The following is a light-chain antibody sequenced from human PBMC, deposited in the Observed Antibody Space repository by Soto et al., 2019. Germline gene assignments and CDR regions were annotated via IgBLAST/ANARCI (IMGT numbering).Light chain of an antibody. Sequence: AIQLTQSPSSLSASVGDRVTITCRASQGISSALAWYQQKPGKAPKLLIYDASSLESGVPSRFSGSGSGTDFTLTISRLQPEDFATYYCQQFNSYPPLTFGGGTKVDIK. J-gene: IGKJ4*01. CDR3: QQFNSYPPLT. V-gene: IGKV1-13*02. CDR1: QGISSA. CDR2: DAS.